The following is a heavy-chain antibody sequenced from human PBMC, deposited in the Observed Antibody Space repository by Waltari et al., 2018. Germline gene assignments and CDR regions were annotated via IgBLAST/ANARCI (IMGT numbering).Heavy chain of an antibody. CDR2: IYHSGST. D-gene: IGHD2-2*01. CDR1: GGSISSGGYS. CDR3: ARQYCSSTSCLIDY. V-gene: IGHV4-30-2*01. Sequence: QLQLQESGSGLVKPSQTLSLTCAVSGGSISSGGYSWSWIRQPPGKGLEWIGYIYHSGSTYYNPSLKSRVTISVDRSKNQFSLKLSSVTAADTAMYYCARQYCSSTSCLIDYWGQGTLVTVSS. J-gene: IGHJ4*02.